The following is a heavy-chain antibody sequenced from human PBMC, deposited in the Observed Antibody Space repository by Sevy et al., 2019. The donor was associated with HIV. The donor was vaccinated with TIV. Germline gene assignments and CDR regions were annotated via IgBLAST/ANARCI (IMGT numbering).Heavy chain of an antibody. D-gene: IGHD5-18*01. V-gene: IGHV4-34*01. CDR2: INHSGST. J-gene: IGHJ4*02. CDR3: ARGAGARYSYGLVTERNHSYFHY. Sequence: SETRSLTCAVYGGSFSGYYWSWIRQPPGKGLEWIGEINHSGSTNYNRSLKSRVIISVDTSRNQFSLKLSYVTAADTAVYYCARGAGARYSYGLVTERNHSYFHYWGQGTLVTVSS. CDR1: GGSFSGYY.